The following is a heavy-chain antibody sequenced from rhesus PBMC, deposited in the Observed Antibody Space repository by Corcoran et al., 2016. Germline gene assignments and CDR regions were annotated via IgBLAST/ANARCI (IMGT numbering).Heavy chain of an antibody. Sequence: QVQLQESGPGLVKPSETLSLTCAVSGYSISSGYGWSWIRQPPGKGLEWIGYIGVSSGSTNYNPARKSRGTISKDTSKNQFFLKLSSVTAADTAVYYCASGSGWSLDYWGQGVLVTVSS. CDR1: GYSISSGYG. CDR3: ASGSGWSLDY. V-gene: IGHV4-127*01. CDR2: IGVSSGST. D-gene: IGHD6S26*01. J-gene: IGHJ4*01.